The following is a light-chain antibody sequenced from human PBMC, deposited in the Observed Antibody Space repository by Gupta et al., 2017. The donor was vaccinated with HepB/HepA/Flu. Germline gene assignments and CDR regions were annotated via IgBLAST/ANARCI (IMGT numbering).Light chain of an antibody. V-gene: IGLV2-14*01. CDR1: SSDVGGYNY. Sequence: QSALTQPASVSGSPGQSITISCTGTSSDVGGYNYVSWYQQHPGKAPKLLIHEVSNRPSGVSNRFSGSKSGNTASLTISGLQAEDEADYHCSSYTNSGTRVFGGGTKLTVL. CDR2: EVS. CDR3: SSYTNSGTRV. J-gene: IGLJ3*02.